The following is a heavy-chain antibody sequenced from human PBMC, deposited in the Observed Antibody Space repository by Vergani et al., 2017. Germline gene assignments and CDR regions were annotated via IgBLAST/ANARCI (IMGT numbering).Heavy chain of an antibody. J-gene: IGHJ6*03. CDR1: GGSISSGDYY. CDR2: IYSSGST. V-gene: IGHV4-30-4*01. CDR3: AREAYGSGSDYYYYYYMDV. D-gene: IGHD3-10*01. Sequence: QVQLQESGPGLVKPSQTLSLTCTVSGGSISSGDYYWSWIRQPPGKGLEWIGYIYSSGSTYYNPSLKSRVTISVDTSKNQFSLKLSCVTAADTAVYYCAREAYGSGSDYYYYYYMDVWGKGTTVTVSS.